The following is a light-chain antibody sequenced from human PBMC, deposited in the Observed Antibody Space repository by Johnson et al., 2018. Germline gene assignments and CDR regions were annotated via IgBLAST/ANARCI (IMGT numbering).Light chain of an antibody. J-gene: IGLJ1*01. CDR2: ENN. CDR3: GTWDSSLNDGNV. V-gene: IGLV1-51*02. CDR1: SSNIGNNY. Sequence: QSVLTQPPSVSAAPGQKVTISCSGSSSNIGNNYVSWYQQLPGTAPKLLIYENNKRPSGIPARFSGCKSGTSATLGITGLQPGDEADYYCGTWDSSLNDGNVFGTGTKVTVL.